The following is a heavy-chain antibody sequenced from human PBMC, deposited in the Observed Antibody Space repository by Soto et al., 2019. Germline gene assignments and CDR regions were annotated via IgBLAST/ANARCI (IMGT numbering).Heavy chain of an antibody. J-gene: IGHJ6*03. V-gene: IGHV3-33*01. Sequence: GGSLRLSCAASGFTFSSYGMHWVRQAPGKGLEWVAVIWYDGSNKYYADSVKGRFTISRDNSKNTLYLQMNSLRAEDTAVYYCARAKGYCSGGSCYSNYYYMDVWGKGTTVTVSS. CDR1: GFTFSSYG. CDR2: IWYDGSNK. CDR3: ARAKGYCSGGSCYSNYYYMDV. D-gene: IGHD2-15*01.